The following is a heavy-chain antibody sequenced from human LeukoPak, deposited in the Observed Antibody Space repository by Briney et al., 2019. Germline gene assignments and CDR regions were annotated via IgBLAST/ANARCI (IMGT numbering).Heavy chain of an antibody. CDR1: GGSISSYY. CDR3: ARDLRTDLGIRYYYYYGMDV. V-gene: IGHV4-4*07. J-gene: IGHJ6*02. CDR2: IYTSGST. D-gene: IGHD1/OR15-1a*01. Sequence: SETLSLTCTVSGGSISSYYWSWIRQPAGKGLEWIGRIYTSGSTNYNPSPKSRVTMSVDTSKNQFSLKLSSVTAADTAVYYCARDLRTDLGIRYYYYYGMDVWGQGTTVTVSS.